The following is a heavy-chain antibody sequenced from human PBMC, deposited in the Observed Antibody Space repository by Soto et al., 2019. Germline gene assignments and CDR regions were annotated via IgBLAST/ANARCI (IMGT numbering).Heavy chain of an antibody. CDR3: AKDRGSSSSPGYYYYGMDV. CDR2: ISYDGSNK. V-gene: IGHV3-30*18. J-gene: IGHJ6*02. CDR1: GFTFSSYG. Sequence: GGSLRLSCAASGFTFSSYGMHWVRQAPGKGLEWVAVISYDGSNKYYADSVKGRFTISRDNSKNTLYLQMNSLRAEDTAVYYCAKDRGSSSSPGYYYYGMDVWGQGTTVTVSS. D-gene: IGHD6-6*01.